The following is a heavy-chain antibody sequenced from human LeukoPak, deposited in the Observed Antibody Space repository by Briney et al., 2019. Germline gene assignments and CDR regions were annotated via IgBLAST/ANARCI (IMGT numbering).Heavy chain of an antibody. CDR2: INHSGST. J-gene: IGHJ4*02. CDR3: ARDYWWNYDY. Sequence: ASETLSLTCAVYGVSFSGDYWSWIRQPPGKGLEWIGEINHSGSTNYSPSLKSRVTMSVDTSKNQLSLKLTSVTAADTAIYYCARDYWWNYDYWGQGTLVTVSS. D-gene: IGHD1-7*01. CDR1: GVSFSGDY. V-gene: IGHV4-34*01.